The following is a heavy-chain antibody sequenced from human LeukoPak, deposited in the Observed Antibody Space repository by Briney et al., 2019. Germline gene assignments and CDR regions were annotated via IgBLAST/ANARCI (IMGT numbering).Heavy chain of an antibody. CDR3: ARSGPVVVNDY. D-gene: IGHD3-22*01. CDR1: GYTFTSYA. CDR2: INAGNGNT. Sequence: ASVKVSCKASGYTFTSYAMHWVRQAPGQRLEWMGWINAGNGNTKYSQKFQGRVTITRDTSASTAYMELSSLRFEDTAVYYCARSGPVVVNDYWGQGTLVTVSS. J-gene: IGHJ4*02. V-gene: IGHV1-3*01.